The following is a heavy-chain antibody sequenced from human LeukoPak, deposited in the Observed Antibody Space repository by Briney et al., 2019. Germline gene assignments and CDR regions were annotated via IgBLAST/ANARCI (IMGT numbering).Heavy chain of an antibody. D-gene: IGHD5-18*01. CDR3: AREVSSTAIINY. J-gene: IGHJ4*02. CDR1: GGSISSSFYY. CDR2: MYYSGST. Sequence: PSETLSLTCTVSGGSISSSFYYWGWIRQPPGKGLEWIGSMYYSGSTYYNPSLKSRVTISVDTPKNQFSLKLSSVTAADTAVYYCAREVSSTAIINYWGQGTLVTVSS. V-gene: IGHV4-39*02.